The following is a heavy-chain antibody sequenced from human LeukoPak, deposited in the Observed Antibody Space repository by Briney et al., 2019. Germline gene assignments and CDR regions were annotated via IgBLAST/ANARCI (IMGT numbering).Heavy chain of an antibody. CDR2: IDYSGGSS. J-gene: IGHJ4*02. CDR1: GFTLSSYE. CDR3: ATNSGWYGVS. V-gene: IGHV3-23*01. D-gene: IGHD6-19*01. Sequence: GGSLRLSCAASGFTLSSYEMSWIRQAPGKGLEWVSSIDYSGGSSYYADSVKGRFTISREDSKNTLYLQLNSLRAEDTALYYCATNSGWYGVSWGQGTLVTVSS.